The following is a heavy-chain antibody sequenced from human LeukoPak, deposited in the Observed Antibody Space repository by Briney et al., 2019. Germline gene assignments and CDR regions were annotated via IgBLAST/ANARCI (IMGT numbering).Heavy chain of an antibody. D-gene: IGHD7-27*01. CDR2: ISSSSSYI. J-gene: IGHJ4*02. CDR3: ARDGDLIFDY. CDR1: GFTFSSYS. V-gene: IGHV3-21*01. Sequence: GGSLRLSCAASGFTFSSYSMNWARQDPGKGLEWVSSISSSSSYIYYADSVKGRFTISRDNAKNSLYLQMNSLRAEDTAVYYCARDGDLIFDYWGQGTLVTVSS.